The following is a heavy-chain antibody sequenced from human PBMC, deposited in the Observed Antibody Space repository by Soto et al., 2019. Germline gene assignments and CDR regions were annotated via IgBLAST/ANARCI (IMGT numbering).Heavy chain of an antibody. CDR3: VRLCDSYGYRGSYYFDY. J-gene: IGHJ4*02. CDR2: IGAYNGNT. CDR1: GYTFTNYG. Sequence: QVQLVQSGAEVKKPGASVKVSCKASGYTFTNYGISWVRQAPGQGLEWVGWIGAYNGNTDYAQKFQGRVTMTTETSTITAYMERRSLRSDATALYSCVRLCDSYGYRGSYYFDYWGQGTRVTVSS. V-gene: IGHV1-18*01. D-gene: IGHD3-22*01.